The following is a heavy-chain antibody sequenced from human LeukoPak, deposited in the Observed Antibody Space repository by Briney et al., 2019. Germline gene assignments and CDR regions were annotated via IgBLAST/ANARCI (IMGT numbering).Heavy chain of an antibody. D-gene: IGHD6-6*01. CDR2: IYPGDSDT. Sequence: GESLKISCKGSGYSFTNYWIGWVRQMPGKGLKWMGIIYPGDSDTRYSPSFQGQVTISADKSISTAYLQWSSLKASDTAMYYCAKSEFSSSSPPFDYWGQGTLVTVSS. CDR3: AKSEFSSSSPPFDY. J-gene: IGHJ4*02. CDR1: GYSFTNYW. V-gene: IGHV5-51*01.